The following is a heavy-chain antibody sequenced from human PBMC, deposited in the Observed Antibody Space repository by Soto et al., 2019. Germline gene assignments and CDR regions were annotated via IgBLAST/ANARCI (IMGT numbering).Heavy chain of an antibody. CDR3: ARGWDYYDSSGYYAAWDY. V-gene: IGHV3-33*01. J-gene: IGHJ4*02. CDR1: GFTFSSYG. CDR2: IWYDGSNK. Sequence: PGGSLRLSCAASGFTFSSYGMHWVRQAPGKGLEWVAVIWYDGSNKYYADSVKGRFTISRDNSKNTLYLQMNSLRAEDTAVYYCARGWDYYDSSGYYAAWDYWGQGT. D-gene: IGHD3-22*01.